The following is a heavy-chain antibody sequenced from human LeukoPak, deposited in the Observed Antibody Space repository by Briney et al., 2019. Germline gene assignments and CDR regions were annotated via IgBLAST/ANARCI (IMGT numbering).Heavy chain of an antibody. V-gene: IGHV4-39*07. D-gene: IGHD3-22*01. CDR3: TRGEVAIVVYNAFDI. Sequence: PSETLSLTCTVSGGSVSSTSYYWGWIRQPPGKGLEWIGNIYYSGSTHYNPSLKSRVIISVDTSKNQFSLKLRSVTSADTAVYYCTRGEVAIVVYNAFDIWGQGTMVTVSS. CDR2: IYYSGST. J-gene: IGHJ3*02. CDR1: GGSVSSTSYY.